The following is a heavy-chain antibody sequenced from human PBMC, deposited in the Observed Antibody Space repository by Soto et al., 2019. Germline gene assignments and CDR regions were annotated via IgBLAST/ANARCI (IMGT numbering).Heavy chain of an antibody. J-gene: IGHJ6*02. D-gene: IGHD5-12*01. V-gene: IGHV3-33*01. CDR3: ARDVGDVMSTIQGHGMDV. CDR1: GFTFSHYG. CDR2: QWFDGSNK. Sequence: GGSLRLSCVGSGFTFSHYGMHWVRQAPGKGLEWVAVQWFDGSNKFHADSVEGRFTISRDNSQNTVYLQMNNLRAEDTAVYYCARDVGDVMSTIQGHGMDVWGQGTTVTVSS.